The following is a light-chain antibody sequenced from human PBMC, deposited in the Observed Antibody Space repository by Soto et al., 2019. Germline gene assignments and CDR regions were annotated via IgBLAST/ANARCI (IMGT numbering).Light chain of an antibody. CDR1: QGISNY. V-gene: IGKV1-27*01. CDR3: QKYNSAPPTWT. CDR2: AAS. Sequence: DIQMTQSPSSLSASVGDRVTITCRASQGISNYLAWYQQKPGKVPKLLIYAASTLQSGVPSRFSGSGSGTDFTITISSLQPEDVATYYCQKYNSAPPTWTFGQGTKVEIK. J-gene: IGKJ1*01.